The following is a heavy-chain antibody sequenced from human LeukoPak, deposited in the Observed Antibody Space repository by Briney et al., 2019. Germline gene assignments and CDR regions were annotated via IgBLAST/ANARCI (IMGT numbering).Heavy chain of an antibody. CDR3: ARAEGYDFWSGYSTRFDV. V-gene: IGHV4-61*02. D-gene: IGHD3-3*01. Sequence: PSETLSLTCTVSGGSISSGSYYWSWIRRPAGKGLEWIGRIYTSGSTNYNPSLKSRVSISVDTSKNQFSLKLSSVTAADTAVYYCARAEGYDFWSGYSTRFDVWGKGTTVTVSS. CDR1: GGSISSGSYY. J-gene: IGHJ6*04. CDR2: IYTSGST.